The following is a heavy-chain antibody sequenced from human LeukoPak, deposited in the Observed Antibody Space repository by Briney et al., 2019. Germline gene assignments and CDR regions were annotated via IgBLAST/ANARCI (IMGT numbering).Heavy chain of an antibody. Sequence: GASVKVSCKASGYTFTAYSVHWVRQAPGQGLEWMGWINPNTGDTNYAQKFQGRVTMTRDTSTSTAYMDLSSLRSDDTAVYYCARDRHSSGWPFSVYWGQGTLVTVSS. CDR1: GYTFTAYS. J-gene: IGHJ4*02. CDR3: ARDRHSSGWPFSVY. CDR2: INPNTGDT. D-gene: IGHD6-19*01. V-gene: IGHV1-2*02.